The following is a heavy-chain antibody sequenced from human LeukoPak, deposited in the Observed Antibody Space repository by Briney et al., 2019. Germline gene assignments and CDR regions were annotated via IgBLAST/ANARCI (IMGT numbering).Heavy chain of an antibody. CDR3: ARVEALYGDYVTAFDI. CDR2: IIPIFGTA. Sequence: SVEVSCKCSGGTFSSYAISWVRQAPGQGLEWVGGIIPIFGTANYAQKFQGRVTITADESTSTAYMELSSLRSEDTAVYYCARVEALYGDYVTAFDIWGQGTMVTVSS. J-gene: IGHJ3*02. D-gene: IGHD4-17*01. CDR1: GGTFSSYA. V-gene: IGHV1-69*13.